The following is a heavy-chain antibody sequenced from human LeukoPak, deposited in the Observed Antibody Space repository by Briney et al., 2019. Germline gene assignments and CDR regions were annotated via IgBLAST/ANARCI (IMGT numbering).Heavy chain of an antibody. D-gene: IGHD2-2*01. CDR2: INHSGST. V-gene: IGHV4-34*01. CDR1: GGSFSGYY. Sequence: SETLSLTCAVYGGSFSGYYWSWIRQPPGKGLEWIGEINHSGSTNYNPSLKSRVTISVDTSKNQFSLKLSSVTAADTAVYYCARGDIVVVPAAMGAWFDPWGQGTLVTVSS. CDR3: ARGDIVVVPAAMGAWFDP. J-gene: IGHJ5*02.